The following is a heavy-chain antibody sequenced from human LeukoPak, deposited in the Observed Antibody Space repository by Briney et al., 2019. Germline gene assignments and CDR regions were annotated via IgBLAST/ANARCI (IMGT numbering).Heavy chain of an antibody. Sequence: SGPTLVNPTQTLTLTCTFSGFSLSTSGVGVGWIRQPPGKALEWLALIYWDDDKRYSPSLKSRLTITKDTSKNQVVLTMTNMDPVDTATYYCAHVPPYYYDSSGYYYNYFDYWGQGTLVTVSS. CDR3: AHVPPYYYDSSGYYYNYFDY. J-gene: IGHJ4*02. CDR2: IYWDDDK. CDR1: GFSLSTSGVG. V-gene: IGHV2-5*02. D-gene: IGHD3-22*01.